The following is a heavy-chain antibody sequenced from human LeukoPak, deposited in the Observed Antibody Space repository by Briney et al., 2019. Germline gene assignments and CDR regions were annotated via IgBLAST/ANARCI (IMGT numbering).Heavy chain of an antibody. CDR1: GFTFSSYS. Sequence: PGGSLRLSCAASGFTFSSYSMNWVRQAPGKGLEWVSSISSSSSYIYYADSVKGRFTISRDNAKNSLYLQMNSLRAEDTAVYYCARSRKLGGVSFYGMDVWGQGTTVTVSS. CDR3: ARSRKLGGVSFYGMDV. D-gene: IGHD6-6*01. CDR2: ISSSSSYI. J-gene: IGHJ6*02. V-gene: IGHV3-21*01.